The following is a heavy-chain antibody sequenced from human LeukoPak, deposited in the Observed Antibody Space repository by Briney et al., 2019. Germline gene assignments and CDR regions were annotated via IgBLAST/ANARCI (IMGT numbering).Heavy chain of an antibody. V-gene: IGHV2-5*01. Sequence: SGPTLVKPTQTLTLTCTFSGFSLSTSGVGVGWIRQPPGKALEWLALIYWNDDKRYSPSLSSRLTITKDTSKNQVVLTMTNMAPVTTATNYCAPGGGGDSQCSSTSCLVTFDYWGQGTLVTVSS. D-gene: IGHD2-2*01. CDR3: APGGGGDSQCSSTSCLVTFDY. CDR2: IYWNDDK. J-gene: IGHJ4*02. CDR1: GFSLSTSGVG.